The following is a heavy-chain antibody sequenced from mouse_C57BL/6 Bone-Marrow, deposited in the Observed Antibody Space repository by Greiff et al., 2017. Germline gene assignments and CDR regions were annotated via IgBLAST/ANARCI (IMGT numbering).Heavy chain of an antibody. CDR1: GFNIKDDY. CDR2: IDPENGDT. V-gene: IGHV14-4*01. D-gene: IGHD1-1*01. CDR3: TTLDTTVVATGY. J-gene: IGHJ2*01. Sequence: EVQLVESGAELVRPGASVKLSCTASGFNIKDDYMHWVKQRPEQGLEWIGWIDPENGDTEYASKFQGKATITADTSSNTAYLQLSSLTSEDTAVYYCTTLDTTVVATGYWGQGTTLTVSS.